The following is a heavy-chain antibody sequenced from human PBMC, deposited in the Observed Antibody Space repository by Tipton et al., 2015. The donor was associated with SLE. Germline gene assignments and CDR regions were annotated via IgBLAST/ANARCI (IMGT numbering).Heavy chain of an antibody. V-gene: IGHV1-8*01. CDR3: ARRWDCSGGSCQGSFGY. CDR2: MNPNSGDA. J-gene: IGHJ4*02. CDR1: GYTFTSYD. Sequence: QLVQSGAEVKKPGASVKVFCKASGYTFTSYDINWVRQATGQGLEWMGWMNPNSGDAGYALKFQGRVTMTRNISKSTAYMELSSLRSEDTAVYYCARRWDCSGGSCQGSFGYWGQGTLVTVSS. D-gene: IGHD2-15*01.